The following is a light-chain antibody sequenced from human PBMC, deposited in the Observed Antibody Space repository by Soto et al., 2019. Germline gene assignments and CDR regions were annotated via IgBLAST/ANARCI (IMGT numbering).Light chain of an antibody. CDR2: KAS. CDR3: QQYNDLST. J-gene: IGKJ4*01. CDR1: QTIGDW. Sequence: DIPMTQSPSTLSASVGDRVTIACRASQTIGDWLAWYQQKPGKAPNLLIYKASTLESGVPSRFSGSGSGTEFTLASSSLQPEDFATYYCQQYNDLSTFGGGTKVEI. V-gene: IGKV1-5*03.